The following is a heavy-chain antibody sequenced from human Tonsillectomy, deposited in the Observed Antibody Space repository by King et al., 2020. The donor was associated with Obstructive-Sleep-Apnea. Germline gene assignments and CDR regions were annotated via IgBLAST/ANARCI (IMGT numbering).Heavy chain of an antibody. Sequence: QLVQSGGGVVQPGGSLRLSCAASGFTFSNYVMQWVRQAPGKGLEWVAFIRFDGSNKYYADSVKGRFTISRDNSKSTLYLQMNSLRAEDTAVYYCAKAVGYYGSGSSYYFDYWGQGTLVTVSS. CDR1: GFTFSNYV. D-gene: IGHD3-10*01. CDR2: IRFDGSNK. V-gene: IGHV3-30*02. CDR3: AKAVGYYGSGSSYYFDY. J-gene: IGHJ4*02.